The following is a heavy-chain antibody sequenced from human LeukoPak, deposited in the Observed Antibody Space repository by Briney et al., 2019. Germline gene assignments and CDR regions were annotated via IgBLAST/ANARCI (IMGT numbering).Heavy chain of an antibody. J-gene: IGHJ4*02. V-gene: IGHV3-23*01. D-gene: IGHD6-19*01. CDR2: ISGSGGST. Sequence: GGSLRLSCAASGFTFSSFAMSWVRQAPGKGLEWVSAISGSGGSTYYADSVKGRFTISRDNSKNTLYLQMNSLRAEDTAVYYCAKDRTWWLAHFDYWGQGTLVTVSS. CDR1: GFTFSSFA. CDR3: AKDRTWWLAHFDY.